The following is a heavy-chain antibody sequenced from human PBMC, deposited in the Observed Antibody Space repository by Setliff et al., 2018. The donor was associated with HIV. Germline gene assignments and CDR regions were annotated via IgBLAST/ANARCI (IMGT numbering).Heavy chain of an antibody. V-gene: IGHV4-39*01. CDR2: IYYSGST. CDR3: ARQSTMAAAAFDY. J-gene: IGHJ4*02. D-gene: IGHD6-13*01. Sequence: SETLSLTCTVSGGSISNSRYYWSWIRQPPGKGLEWIGSIYYSGSTYYNPSLKSRVTISVDTSKRQFSLKLASVTAADTAIYYCARQSTMAAAAFDYWGQGTLVTVSS. CDR1: GGSISNSRYY.